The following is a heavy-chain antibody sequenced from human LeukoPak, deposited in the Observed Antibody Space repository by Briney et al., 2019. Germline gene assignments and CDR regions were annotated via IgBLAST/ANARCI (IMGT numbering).Heavy chain of an antibody. J-gene: IGHJ4*02. V-gene: IGHV4-4*07. Sequence: SETLSLTCTVSGGSISSYDWSWIRQPAGKGLEWIGRIYTSGRTNYNPSLKSRVTISADKSKKQFSLKLSSVTAADTAVYYCARHYLAAAGSSDYWGQGTLVTVSS. CDR3: ARHYLAAAGSSDY. CDR2: IYTSGRT. CDR1: GGSISSYD. D-gene: IGHD6-13*01.